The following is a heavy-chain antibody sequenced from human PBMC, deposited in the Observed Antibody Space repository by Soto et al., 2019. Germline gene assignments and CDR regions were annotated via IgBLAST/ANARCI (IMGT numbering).Heavy chain of an antibody. CDR2: INDSGST. Sequence: SETMSLTCAVHGGTFSGYIGTWIRQPPEKGLQWIGQINDSGSTYYNPSLKSRVIISMHTSNDQFSLELTSVTAADTAVYYCVRHAACSSIRCFSGYFDLWGRGTLVT. CDR3: VRHAACSSIRCFSGYFDL. J-gene: IGHJ2*01. D-gene: IGHD2-15*01. V-gene: IGHV4-34*01. CDR1: GGTFSGYI.